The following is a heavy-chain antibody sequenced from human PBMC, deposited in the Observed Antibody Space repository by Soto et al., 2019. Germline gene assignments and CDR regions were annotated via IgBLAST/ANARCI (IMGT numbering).Heavy chain of an antibody. D-gene: IGHD3-3*01. CDR3: ARERLRTGDY. J-gene: IGHJ4*02. Sequence: GGSLRLSCVASGFTFSDYSMSWIRQAPGKGLEWLAFIDSRGRTLSYADSVRGRFTISRDNAENSVYLQMNSLRAEDTAVYYCARERLRTGDYWGQGTLVTVSS. CDR1: GFTFSDYS. V-gene: IGHV3-11*01. CDR2: IDSRGRTL.